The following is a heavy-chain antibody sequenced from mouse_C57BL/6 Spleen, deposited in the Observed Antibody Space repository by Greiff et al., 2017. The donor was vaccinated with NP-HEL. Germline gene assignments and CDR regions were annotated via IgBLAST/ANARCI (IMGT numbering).Heavy chain of an antibody. CDR1: GFNIKNTY. D-gene: IGHD2-4*01. V-gene: IGHV14-3*01. CDR3: ARNYDEAMDY. J-gene: IGHJ4*01. CDR2: IDPANGNT. Sequence: VQLQQSVAELVRPGASVKLSCTASGFNIKNTYMHWVQQRPEQGLEWIGRIDPANGNTKYAPTFQGPSTITADTASNTAYRQLSSLTSEDTAIYYCARNYDEAMDYWGQGTSVTVSS.